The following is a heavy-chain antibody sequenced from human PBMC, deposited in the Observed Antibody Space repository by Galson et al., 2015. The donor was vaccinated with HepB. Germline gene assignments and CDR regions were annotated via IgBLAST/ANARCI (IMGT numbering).Heavy chain of an antibody. CDR1: GFTVSSNY. Sequence: SLRLSCAASGFTVSSNYMSWVRQAPGKGLEWVSVIYTGGSTYYADSVKGRFTISRDNSKNTLYLQMNSLRAEDTAVYYCAHSTPYYHFDYWGQGTLVTVSS. J-gene: IGHJ4*02. V-gene: IGHV3-53*01. CDR2: IYTGGST. D-gene: IGHD2-2*01. CDR3: AHSTPYYHFDY.